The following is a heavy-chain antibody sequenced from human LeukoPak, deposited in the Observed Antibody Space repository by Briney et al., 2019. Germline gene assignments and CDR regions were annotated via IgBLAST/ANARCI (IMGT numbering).Heavy chain of an antibody. Sequence: GRSLRLSCAASGFTFSSYGMHWVRQAPGKGLEWVAVIWYDGSNKYYADSAKGRFTISRDNSKNTLYLQMNSLRAEDTAVYYCAKEGYSGSYFDYWGQGTLVTVSS. J-gene: IGHJ4*02. CDR3: AKEGYSGSYFDY. CDR1: GFTFSSYG. V-gene: IGHV3-33*06. CDR2: IWYDGSNK. D-gene: IGHD1-26*01.